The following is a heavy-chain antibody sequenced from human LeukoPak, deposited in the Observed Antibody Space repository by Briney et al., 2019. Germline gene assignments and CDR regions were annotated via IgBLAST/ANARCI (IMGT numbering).Heavy chain of an antibody. D-gene: IGHD2-2*02. J-gene: IGHJ3*02. CDR1: GLTFRRYT. CDR3: AKDQDCSSTSCYNAFDI. Sequence: GGSLRLSCAPSGLTFRRYTMNWVRQAPGKGLEWVSSITNSSSYIYYADSVKGRFTISRDNAKNSLYLQMNSLRAEDTAVYYCAKDQDCSSTSCYNAFDIWGQGTMVTVSS. V-gene: IGHV3-21*01. CDR2: ITNSSSYI.